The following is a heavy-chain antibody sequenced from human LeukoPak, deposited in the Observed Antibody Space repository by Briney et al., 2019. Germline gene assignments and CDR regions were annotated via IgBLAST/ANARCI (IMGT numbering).Heavy chain of an antibody. CDR3: ARDGNPRPAFDY. V-gene: IGHV3-33*01. CDR2: IWYDGSNK. Sequence: GRSLRLSCAASGFTFSSYGMHWVRQAPGKGLEWVAVIWYDGSNKYYADSVKGRFTISRDNSKNTLYLQMNSLRAEDTAVYYCARDGNPRPAFDYWGQGTLVTVSS. J-gene: IGHJ4*02. CDR1: GFTFSSYG.